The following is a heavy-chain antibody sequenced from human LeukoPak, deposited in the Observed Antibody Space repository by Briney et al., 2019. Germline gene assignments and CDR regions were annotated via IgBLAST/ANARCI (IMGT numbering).Heavy chain of an antibody. V-gene: IGHV4-30-4*07. CDR2: IHDSGST. CDR3: ARVVAAAGNNWFDP. D-gene: IGHD6-13*01. Sequence: SETLSLTCAVSGDSISSGGYSWSWIRQTPGKGLEWIAYIHDSGSTYNNPSLKSRLSISIDTSKNQFSLKLNSMTAADTAVYYCARVVAAAGNNWFDPWGQGTLVTVSS. CDR1: GDSISSGGYS. J-gene: IGHJ5*02.